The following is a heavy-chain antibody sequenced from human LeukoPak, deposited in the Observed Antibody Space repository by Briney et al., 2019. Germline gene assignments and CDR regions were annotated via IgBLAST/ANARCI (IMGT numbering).Heavy chain of an antibody. V-gene: IGHV3-23*01. D-gene: IGHD5-18*01. CDR1: GFTFSSYA. CDR2: ISGSGGST. Sequence: GGSLRLSCAASGFTFSSYAMSWVRQAPGKGLEWVSAISGSGGSTYYADSVKGRFTISRDNSKNTLYLQMNSLRAEDTAVYCCAKGMGYSYGFFDYWGQGTLVTVSS. J-gene: IGHJ4*02. CDR3: AKGMGYSYGFFDY.